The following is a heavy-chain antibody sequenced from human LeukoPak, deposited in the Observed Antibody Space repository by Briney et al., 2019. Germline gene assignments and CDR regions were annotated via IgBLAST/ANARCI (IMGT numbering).Heavy chain of an antibody. V-gene: IGHV3-21*01. CDR2: ISSSSSYI. D-gene: IGHD3-22*01. CDR1: GFTFSSYS. CDR3: ARTHQGAYYDSSGYLFDY. Sequence: GGSLRLSCAASGFTFSSYSMNWVRQAPGKGLEWVSSISSSSSYIYYADSVKGRFTISRDNAKNSLYLQVNSLRAEDTAVYYCARTHQGAYYDSSGYLFDYWGQGTLVTVSS. J-gene: IGHJ4*02.